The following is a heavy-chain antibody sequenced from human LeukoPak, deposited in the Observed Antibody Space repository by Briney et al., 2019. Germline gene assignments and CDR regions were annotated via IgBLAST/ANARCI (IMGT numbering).Heavy chain of an antibody. Sequence: PGGSLRLSCAASGFTFSSYGMHWVRQAPGKGLEWVAVIWYDGSNKYYADSVKGRFTISRDNSKNTLYLQMNSLRAEDTAVYYCARPNYYDSSGYYSYWGQGTLVTVSS. D-gene: IGHD3-22*01. CDR1: GFTFSSYG. J-gene: IGHJ4*02. V-gene: IGHV3-33*01. CDR3: ARPNYYDSSGYYSY. CDR2: IWYDGSNK.